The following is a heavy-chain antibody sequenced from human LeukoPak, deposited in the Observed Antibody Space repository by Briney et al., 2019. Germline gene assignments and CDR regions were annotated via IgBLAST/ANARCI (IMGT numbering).Heavy chain of an antibody. CDR1: GFTFSSYA. V-gene: IGHV3-23*01. Sequence: GGSLRLSYAASGFTFSSYAMSWVRQAPGKGLEWVSAISGSGGSTYYADSVKGRFTISRDNSKNTLYLQMNSLRAEDTAVYYCAKDRAYCGGDCYSHYFDYWGQGTLVTVSS. D-gene: IGHD2-21*02. CDR2: ISGSGGST. J-gene: IGHJ4*02. CDR3: AKDRAYCGGDCYSHYFDY.